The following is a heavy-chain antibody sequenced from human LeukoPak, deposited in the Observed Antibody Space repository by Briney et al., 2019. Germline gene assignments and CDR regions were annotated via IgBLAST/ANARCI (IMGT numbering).Heavy chain of an antibody. J-gene: IGHJ4*02. D-gene: IGHD3-10*01. CDR1: GYTFTSYA. CDR3: VRGRITMVRGVTKFDY. V-gene: IGHV1-3*01. Sequence: PRASVKVSCKASGYTFTSYAMHWVRQAPGQRLEWMGWINAGNGNTKYSQKFQGRVTITRDTSASTAYMELSSLRSEDTAVYYCVRGRITMVRGVTKFDYWGQGTLVTVSS. CDR2: INAGNGNT.